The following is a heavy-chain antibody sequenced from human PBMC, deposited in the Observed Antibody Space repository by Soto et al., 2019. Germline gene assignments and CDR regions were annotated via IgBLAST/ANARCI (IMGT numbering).Heavy chain of an antibody. V-gene: IGHV3-23*01. CDR2: ISGGGGSR. CDR3: AKTDYYDSSGFNDF. Sequence: EVHLLESGGGLVQPGGSLRLSCATSGFTFNSYAMTWVRQAPGKGLEWISVISGGGGSRYYADSVKGRFTISRDSSKNTMYLQMNSLRAEDTAVYYCAKTDYYDSSGFNDFWGQGTLVTVSS. J-gene: IGHJ4*02. CDR1: GFTFNSYA. D-gene: IGHD3-22*01.